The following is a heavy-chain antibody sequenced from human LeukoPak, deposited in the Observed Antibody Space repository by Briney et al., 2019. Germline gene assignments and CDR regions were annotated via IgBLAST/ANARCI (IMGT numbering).Heavy chain of an antibody. D-gene: IGHD1-26*01. CDR1: GFTFSSYG. CDR3: ARVGAGMIDAFDI. Sequence: GGSLRLSCAASGFTFSSYGMHWVRQAPGKGLEWVAVISYDGSNKYYADSVKGRFTISRDNAKNSLYLQMNSLRAEDTAVYYCARVGAGMIDAFDIWGQGTMVTVSS. V-gene: IGHV3-30*03. CDR2: ISYDGSNK. J-gene: IGHJ3*02.